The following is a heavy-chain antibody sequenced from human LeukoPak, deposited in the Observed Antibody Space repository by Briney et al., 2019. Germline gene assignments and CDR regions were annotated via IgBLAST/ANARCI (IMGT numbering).Heavy chain of an antibody. D-gene: IGHD2-2*01. CDR3: ARRKDIVVVPAASELDY. CDR1: GGTFSSYA. V-gene: IGHV1-69*04. Sequence: SVKVSCKASGGTFSSYAISWVRQAPGQGLEWMGRIIPILGIANYAQKFQGRVTMTTDTSTSTAYMELRSLRSDDTAVYYCARRKDIVVVPAASELDYWGQGTLVTVSS. J-gene: IGHJ4*02. CDR2: IIPILGIA.